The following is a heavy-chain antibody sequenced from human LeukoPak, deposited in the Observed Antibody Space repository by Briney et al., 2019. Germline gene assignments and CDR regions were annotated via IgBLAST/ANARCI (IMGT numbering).Heavy chain of an antibody. CDR1: GGSFSGYY. CDR3: ARGGVLNGCSGGSCYVNY. CDR2: INHSGST. Sequence: SETLSLTCAVYGGSFSGYYWSWIRQPPGKGLEWIGEINHSGSTNYNPSLKSRVTISVDTSKNQFSLKLSSVTAADTAVYYRARGGVLNGCSGGSCYVNYWGQGTLVTVSS. D-gene: IGHD2-15*01. V-gene: IGHV4-34*01. J-gene: IGHJ4*02.